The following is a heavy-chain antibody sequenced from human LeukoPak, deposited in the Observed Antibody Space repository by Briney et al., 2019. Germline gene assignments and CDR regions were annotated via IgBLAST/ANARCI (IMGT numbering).Heavy chain of an antibody. CDR2: ISGSGVTT. CDR3: AKAKTYWYFDL. J-gene: IGHJ2*01. CDR1: GFTFSSYA. Sequence: GGSLRLSCAASGFTFSSYAMSGVRQAPGKGLEWVSAISGSGVTTHYTDSVKARFTISRDNSNNTLYLQMNSLRAEDTAVYYCAKAKTYWYFDLWGRGTLVTVSS. V-gene: IGHV3-23*01.